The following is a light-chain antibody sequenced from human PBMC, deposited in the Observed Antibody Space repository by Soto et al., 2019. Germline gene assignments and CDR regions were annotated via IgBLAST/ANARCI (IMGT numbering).Light chain of an antibody. CDR2: GAS. CDR3: QQYNNWPTEPIT. J-gene: IGKJ5*01. Sequence: EIVMTQSPATLSVSPGERATLSCRASQSVSSNLAWYQQKPGQAPRLLIYGASTRATGIPARFSGSGSGTEFTLTISSLQSEDFAVYYCQQYNNWPTEPITFGQGTRLEIK. CDR1: QSVSSN. V-gene: IGKV3-15*01.